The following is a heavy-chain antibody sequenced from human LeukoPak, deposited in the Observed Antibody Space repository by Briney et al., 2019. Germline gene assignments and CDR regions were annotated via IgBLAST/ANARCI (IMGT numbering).Heavy chain of an antibody. J-gene: IGHJ4*02. CDR3: ATGVWGSYRYSHFDY. CDR2: FDPEDGET. Sequence: ASVTVSCKVSGYTLTELSMHWVRQAPGKGLEWMGGFDPEDGETIHAQKFQGRVTMTEDTSTDTAYMELSSLRSEDTAVYYCATGVWGSYRYSHFDYWGQGTLVTVSS. CDR1: GYTLTELS. D-gene: IGHD3-16*02. V-gene: IGHV1-24*01.